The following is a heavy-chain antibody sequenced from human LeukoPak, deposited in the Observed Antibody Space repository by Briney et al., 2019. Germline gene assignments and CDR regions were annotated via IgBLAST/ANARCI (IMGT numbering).Heavy chain of an antibody. J-gene: IGHJ4*02. CDR1: GFTFSSYA. Sequence: GGSLRLSCAASGFTFSSYAMSWVRQAPGKGLEWVSRINSDGSSTSYADSVKGRFTISRDNAKNTLYLQMNSLRAEDTAVYYCARDGIAAAGSVDYWGQGTLVTVSS. CDR2: INSDGSST. D-gene: IGHD6-13*01. CDR3: ARDGIAAAGSVDY. V-gene: IGHV3-74*01.